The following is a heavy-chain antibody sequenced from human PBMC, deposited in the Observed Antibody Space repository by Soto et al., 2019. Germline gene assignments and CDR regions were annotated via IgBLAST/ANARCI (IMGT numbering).Heavy chain of an antibody. V-gene: IGHV4-59*01. D-gene: IGHD2-2*02. CDR3: ARGPESGSTSCCTNWFDP. Sequence: SETLSLTCTVSGGSISSYYWSWIRQPPGKGLEWIGYIYYSGSTNYNPSLKSRVTISVDTSKNQFSLKLSSVTAADTAVYYCARGPESGSTSCCTNWFDPWGQGTLVTVSS. J-gene: IGHJ5*02. CDR1: GGSISSYY. CDR2: IYYSGST.